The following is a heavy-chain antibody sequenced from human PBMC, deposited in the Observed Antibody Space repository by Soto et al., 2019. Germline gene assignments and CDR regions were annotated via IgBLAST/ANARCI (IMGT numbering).Heavy chain of an antibody. CDR3: TTRQDHQSRYFDWLSYGMDV. CDR2: IKSKTDGGTT. D-gene: IGHD3-9*01. Sequence: GGSLRLSCAASGFTFSNAWMNWVRQAPGKGLEWVGRIKSKTDGGTTDYAAPVKGRFTISRDDSKNTLYLQMNSLKTEDTAVYYCTTRQDHQSRYFDWLSYGMDVWGQGTTVTVSS. J-gene: IGHJ6*02. V-gene: IGHV3-15*07. CDR1: GFTFSNAW.